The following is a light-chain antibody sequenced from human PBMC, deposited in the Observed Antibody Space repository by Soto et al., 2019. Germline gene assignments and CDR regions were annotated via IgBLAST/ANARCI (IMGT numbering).Light chain of an antibody. V-gene: IGLV2-23*01. CDR3: CLYAGSSTLYV. CDR1: SSDVGSYNL. CDR2: EGS. Sequence: QSVLTQPASVSGSPGQSITISCTGTSSDVGSYNLVSWYQQHPGKAPKLMIYEGSKRPSGVPNRFSGSKSGNTASLTISGLQAEDEADYYCCLYAGSSTLYVFGTGTKVTVL. J-gene: IGLJ1*01.